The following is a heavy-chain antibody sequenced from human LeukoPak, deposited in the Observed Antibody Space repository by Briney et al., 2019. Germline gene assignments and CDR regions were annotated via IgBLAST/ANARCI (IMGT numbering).Heavy chain of an antibody. D-gene: IGHD3-10*01. J-gene: IGHJ6*02. CDR2: IGSSGETI. CDR1: GFTFSSYA. CDR3: ARDRITRGLDV. V-gene: IGHV3-48*04. Sequence: QPGRSLRLSCAASGFTFSSYAMHWVRQAPGKGLEWVSYIGSSGETIYYADSVKGRFTISRDNAKNSLYLQMNNLRAEDTAVYYCARDRITRGLDVWGQGTTVTLSS.